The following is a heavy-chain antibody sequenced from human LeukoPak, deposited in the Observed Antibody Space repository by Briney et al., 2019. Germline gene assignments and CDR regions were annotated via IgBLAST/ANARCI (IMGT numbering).Heavy chain of an antibody. J-gene: IGHJ4*02. CDR1: GYTFTGYY. CDR3: ARDHYCSSTSCYAGY. D-gene: IGHD2-2*01. V-gene: IGHV1-2*02. Sequence: ASVKVSYKASGYTFTGYYMHWVRQAPGQGLEWMGWINPNSGGTNYAQKFQGRVTMTRDTSISTAYMELSRLRSDDTAVYYCARDHYCSSTSCYAGYWGQGTLVTVSS. CDR2: INPNSGGT.